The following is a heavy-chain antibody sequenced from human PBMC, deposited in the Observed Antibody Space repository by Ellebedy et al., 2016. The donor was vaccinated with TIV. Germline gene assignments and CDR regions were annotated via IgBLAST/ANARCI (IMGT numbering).Heavy chain of an antibody. CDR1: GFIFSTHW. J-gene: IGHJ4*02. V-gene: IGHV3-7*03. CDR2: IKPDGSEK. Sequence: PGGSLRLSCAASGFIFSTHWMARVRQAPGKGLEWVANIKPDGSEKYYVDSVKGRFTISRDNAENSVYLQMKSLRAEDTAIYYCARGFAIDYWGQGTLVTVSS. CDR3: ARGFAIDY.